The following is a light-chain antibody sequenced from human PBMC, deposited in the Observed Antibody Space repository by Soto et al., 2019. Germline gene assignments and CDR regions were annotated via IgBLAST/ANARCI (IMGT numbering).Light chain of an antibody. CDR3: MQSLQSRA. V-gene: IGKV2-28*01. J-gene: IGKJ4*01. Sequence: IVITQSPLSLPVTPGESASISCRSSQSLLHSNGYTYLDWFLQKPGQSPQLLIYLGSNRASGVPDRFSGSGSGTDFTLKISRVEAEDVGVYYCMQSLQSRAFGGGTKVDIK. CDR2: LGS. CDR1: QSLLHSNGYTY.